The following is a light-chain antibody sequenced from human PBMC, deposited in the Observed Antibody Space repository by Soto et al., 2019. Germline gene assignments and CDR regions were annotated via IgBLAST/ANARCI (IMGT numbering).Light chain of an antibody. CDR1: QDIGDW. V-gene: IGKV1-12*01. Sequence: IQMTQSPSTVSASVGDGINISCRAAQDIGDWLAWYQQRPGEAPKLLIFTTSSLESGVPSRFSGSGSGTDFTLTISSLHPEDFATYYCQQTSIIPWTFGQGTTVEF. CDR3: QQTSIIPWT. CDR2: TTS. J-gene: IGKJ1*01.